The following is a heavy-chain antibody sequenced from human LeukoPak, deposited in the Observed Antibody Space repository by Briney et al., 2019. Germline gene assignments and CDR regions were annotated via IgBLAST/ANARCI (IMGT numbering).Heavy chain of an antibody. J-gene: IGHJ6*02. CDR2: IIPILGIA. CDR3: ARDDPGYGSGSYRNGMDV. D-gene: IGHD3-10*01. Sequence: PGASVKVSCKASGGTFSSYAISWVRQAPGQGLEWMGTIIPILGIANYAQKFQGRVTITADKSTSTAYMELSSLRSEDTAVYYCARDDPGYGSGSYRNGMDVWGQGTTVTVSS. CDR1: GGTFSSYA. V-gene: IGHV1-69*04.